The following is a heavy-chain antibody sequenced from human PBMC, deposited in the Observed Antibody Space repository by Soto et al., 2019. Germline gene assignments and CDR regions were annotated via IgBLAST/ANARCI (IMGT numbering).Heavy chain of an antibody. CDR2: ISYDGSNK. Sequence: QVQLVESGGGVVQPGRSLRLSCAASGFTFSSYGMHWVRQAQGKGLEGVAVISYDGSNKYYADSVKGRFTISRDNSKNTLYLQMNSLRAEDTAVYYCAKGMLTAHYYYYGMDVWGQGTTVTVSS. CDR3: AKGMLTAHYYYYGMDV. V-gene: IGHV3-30*18. D-gene: IGHD3-9*01. J-gene: IGHJ6*02. CDR1: GFTFSSYG.